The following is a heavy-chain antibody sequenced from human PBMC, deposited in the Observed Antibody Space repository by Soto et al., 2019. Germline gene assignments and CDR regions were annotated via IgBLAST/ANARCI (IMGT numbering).Heavy chain of an antibody. CDR1: GFTFSNHW. J-gene: IGHJ4*02. Sequence: PGGSLRLSCAASGFTFSNHWMHWVRQAPGKGLVGISRINTDGSWTDYADYVKGRFTISRDNAKNTLYLQMNSLRAEDTAVYYCAKDPMFQFDYWGQGTLVTVSS. CDR3: AKDPMFQFDY. V-gene: IGHV3-74*01. D-gene: IGHD3-10*02. CDR2: INTDGSWT.